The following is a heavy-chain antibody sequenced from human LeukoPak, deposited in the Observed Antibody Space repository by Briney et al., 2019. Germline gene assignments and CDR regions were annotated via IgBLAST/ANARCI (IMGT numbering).Heavy chain of an antibody. CDR1: GFTFSRYW. CDR2: IKQDGSEK. D-gene: IGHD2-8*01. J-gene: IGHJ4*02. V-gene: IGHV3-7*01. CDR3: ARVSCTNGVCYGFDF. Sequence: PGGSLRLSCAASGFTFSRYWISWVRQAPGKGLEWVANIKQDGSEKYYVDSVKCRFTISRDNAKNSLYLQMNSLRGEDTAVYYCARVSCTNGVCYGFDFWGQGTLVTVSS.